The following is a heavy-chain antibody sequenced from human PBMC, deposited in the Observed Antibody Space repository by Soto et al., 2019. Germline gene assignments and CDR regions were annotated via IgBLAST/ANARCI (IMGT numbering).Heavy chain of an antibody. CDR1: GGSISSYY. D-gene: IGHD2-2*01. CDR3: AKEGIVVVPAALDP. J-gene: IGHJ5*02. CDR2: IYYSGST. Sequence: PSETLSLTCTVSGGSISSYYWSWIRQPPGKGLEWIGYIYYSGSTNYNPSLKSRVTISVDTSKNQFSLKLSSVTAEDTAVYYCAKEGIVVVPAALDPWGQGTLVTVSS. V-gene: IGHV4-59*01.